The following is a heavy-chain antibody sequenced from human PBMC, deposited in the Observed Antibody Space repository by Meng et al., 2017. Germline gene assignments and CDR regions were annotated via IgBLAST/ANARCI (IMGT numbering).Heavy chain of an antibody. J-gene: IGHJ4*02. CDR3: ARVSHTYYYDSSGYYPSDY. D-gene: IGHD3-22*01. V-gene: IGHV1-18*01. Sequence: QVQLVQAGAEVKKPGSSVKFSCKASGYTFTSYGISWVRQAPGKGLEWMGWIRAYNGNTNYTQKLQGRVTMTTDTSTSTAYMELRSLRSDDSAVYYCARVSHTYYYDSSGYYPSDYWGQGTLVTVSS. CDR1: GYTFTSYG. CDR2: IRAYNGNT.